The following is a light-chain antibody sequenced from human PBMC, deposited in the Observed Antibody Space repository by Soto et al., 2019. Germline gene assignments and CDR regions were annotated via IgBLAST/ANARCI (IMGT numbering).Light chain of an antibody. Sequence: DIQMTQSPSSLSASVGDRVTITCRASQGIGNDLVWYQQKPGKAPKRLIYAASTLHSGVPSRFSGSGSGTEFTLTISTLQPEDFATYYCLQHNSYPLTFGGGTKVEIK. CDR3: LQHNSYPLT. J-gene: IGKJ4*01. V-gene: IGKV1-17*01. CDR2: AAS. CDR1: QGIGND.